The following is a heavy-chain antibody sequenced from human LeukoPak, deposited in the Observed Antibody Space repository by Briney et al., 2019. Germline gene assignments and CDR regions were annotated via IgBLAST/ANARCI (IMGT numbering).Heavy chain of an antibody. CDR2: IFGGGST. CDR1: GFTVSSNF. Sequence: GGSLRLSCAASGFTVSSNFMSWAAQPPGRGREGCSVIFGGGSTYYADSVKGRFTLSRDTSKNTLHLQMNSLSADDTAVYYCASGYIGTGARGGFDYWGQGTLVTVSS. V-gene: IGHV3-53*01. D-gene: IGHD1-14*01. CDR3: ASGYIGTGARGGFDY. J-gene: IGHJ4*02.